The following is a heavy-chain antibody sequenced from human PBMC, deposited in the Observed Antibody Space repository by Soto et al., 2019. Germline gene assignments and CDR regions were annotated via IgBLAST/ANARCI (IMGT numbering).Heavy chain of an antibody. CDR1: GGSIRTTRYY. V-gene: IGHV4-31*03. J-gene: IGHJ6*02. CDR3: MGVRSEDRSTITAVVIGNMEV. Sequence: QVQLQESGPGLVKFSQTLSLTCTVSGGSIRTTRYYWSWIRQHPGKGLEWIAYIYHSGSTYYNPLLKSRVDMSVDTSSNQFSLGLSAVSAADTAAYYCMGVRSEDRSTITAVVIGNMEVWGQGVSVIVSS. D-gene: IGHD3-3*01. CDR2: IYHSGST.